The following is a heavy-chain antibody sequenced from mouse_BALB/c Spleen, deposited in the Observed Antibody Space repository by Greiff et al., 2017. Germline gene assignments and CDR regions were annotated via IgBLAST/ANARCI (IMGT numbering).Heavy chain of an antibody. D-gene: IGHD2-3*01. CDR2: INPSTGYT. CDR3: ARSKGWSPGLD. J-gene: IGHJ3*01. Sequence: QVQLQQSGAELAKPGASVKMSCKASGYTFTSYWMHWVKQRPGQGLEWIGYINPSTGYTEYNQKFKDKATLTADKSSSTAYMQLSSLTSEDSAVYYCARSKGWSPGLDWGQGTLVTVSA. CDR1: GYTFTSYW. V-gene: IGHV1-7*01.